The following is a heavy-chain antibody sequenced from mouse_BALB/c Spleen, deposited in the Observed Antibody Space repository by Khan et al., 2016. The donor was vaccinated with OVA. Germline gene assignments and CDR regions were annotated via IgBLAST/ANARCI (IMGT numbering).Heavy chain of an antibody. CDR1: GYTLTSYW. J-gene: IGHJ2*01. Sequence: QVQLQQPGAELVNPGASVNLSCKASGYTLTSYWMHWVKQRPGQGLEWIGEINPSNGRTNYNEKFKSKATLTVDKSSSTAYMHLSSPTSEDSAVYYCARRLSNFDYWGQGTTLTVSA. CDR3: ARRLSNFDY. D-gene: IGHD1-3*01. CDR2: INPSNGRT. V-gene: IGHV1S81*02.